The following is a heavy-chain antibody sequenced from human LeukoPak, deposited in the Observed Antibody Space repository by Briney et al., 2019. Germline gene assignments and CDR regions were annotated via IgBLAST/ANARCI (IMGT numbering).Heavy chain of an antibody. Sequence: ASVKVSCKASGYTFTSYDINLVRQATGQGLEWMGWMNPNSGNTGYAQKFQGRVTITRNTSISTPYMELSSLRSEDTAVYYCARAYRYGSGGSCYFWNYWGQGTLVTVSS. V-gene: IGHV1-8*03. D-gene: IGHD2-15*01. CDR3: ARAYRYGSGGSCYFWNY. CDR1: GYTFTSYD. J-gene: IGHJ4*02. CDR2: MNPNSGNT.